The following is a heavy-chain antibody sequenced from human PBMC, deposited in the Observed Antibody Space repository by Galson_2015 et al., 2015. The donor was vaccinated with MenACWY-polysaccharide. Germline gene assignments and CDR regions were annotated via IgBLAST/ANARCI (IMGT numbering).Heavy chain of an antibody. CDR1: GFTFSSYW. J-gene: IGHJ6*02. CDR3: ARGHYGLDV. V-gene: IGHV3-7*03. Sequence: RLSCAASGFTFSSYWMSWVRQAPGKGLEWVAHIKRDESEKYYVDSVKGRFAISRDNSKNSLYLQMNSLRAEDTAVYSCARGHYGLDVWGQGTTVIVSS. CDR2: IKRDESEK.